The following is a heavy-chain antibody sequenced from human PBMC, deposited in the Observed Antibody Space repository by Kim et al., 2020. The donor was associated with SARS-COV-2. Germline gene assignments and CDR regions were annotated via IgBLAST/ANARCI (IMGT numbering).Heavy chain of an antibody. CDR2: ISWNSGSI. J-gene: IGHJ5*02. V-gene: IGHV3-9*01. CDR3: AKAGYSGYDELGGWFDP. CDR1: GFTFDDYA. Sequence: GGSLRLSCAASGFTFDDYAMHWVRQAPGKGLEWVSGISWNSGSISYADSVKGRFTISRDNAKNSLYLQMNSLRAEDTALYYCAKAGYSGYDELGGWFDPWGQGTLVTVSS. D-gene: IGHD5-12*01.